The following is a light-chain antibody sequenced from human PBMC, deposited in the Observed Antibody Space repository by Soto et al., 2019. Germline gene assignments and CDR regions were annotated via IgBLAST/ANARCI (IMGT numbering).Light chain of an antibody. Sequence: AIQLTQSPSSLSASVGDRVTITCRASQGISSALAWYQQKPGKAPKLLIYDASSLESGVPSRFSGSGSGTDFTLTIGSLQPEDFATYYCQQFNSYQRAFTFGPGTKVDIK. CDR2: DAS. V-gene: IGKV1-13*02. CDR3: QQFNSYQRAFT. J-gene: IGKJ3*01. CDR1: QGISSA.